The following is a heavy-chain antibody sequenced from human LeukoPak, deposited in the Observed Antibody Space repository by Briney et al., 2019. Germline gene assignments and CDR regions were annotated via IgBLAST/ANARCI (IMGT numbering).Heavy chain of an antibody. V-gene: IGHV3-30*02. CDR3: AKDSAAPISITMLRGRWYFDY. CDR2: IRYDGSR. CDR1: GFTFSRYG. D-gene: IGHD3-10*01. J-gene: IGHJ4*02. Sequence: PGGSLRLSCGTSGFTFSRYGMHWVRQAPGKGLEWVAFIRYDGSRYYADSVKGRFTISRDNSKNTLYLQIHSLRAEDTAVYYCAKDSAAPISITMLRGRWYFDYWGQGTLVTVSS.